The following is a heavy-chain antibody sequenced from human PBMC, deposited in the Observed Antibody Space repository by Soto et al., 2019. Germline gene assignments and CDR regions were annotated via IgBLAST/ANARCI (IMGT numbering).Heavy chain of an antibody. J-gene: IGHJ6*02. CDR1: GYSFTSYW. CDR2: IYPGDSDT. CDR3: ARTAAAGKNYYGVDV. V-gene: IGHV5-51*01. D-gene: IGHD6-13*01. Sequence: GESLKISCKGSGYSFTSYWIGWVRQMPGKGPEWMGIIYPGDSDTRYSPSFQGQVTISADKSISTAYLQWSSLKASDTAMYYCARTAAAGKNYYGVDVWGQGTTVTVSS.